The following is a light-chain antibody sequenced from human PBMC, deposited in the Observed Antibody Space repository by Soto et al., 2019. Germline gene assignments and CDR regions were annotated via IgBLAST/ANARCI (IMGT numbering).Light chain of an antibody. J-gene: IGKJ1*01. CDR2: AIS. V-gene: IGKV3-20*01. Sequence: EIVLTQSPGTLSLSPGERATLTCRASQSLNSNYLAWYQHKSGQAPRLLIYAISSRAPGIPDRFSGSGSGTDFTLTISRLEPEDFAVYHCQQYGSLSWTFGQGTKVDIK. CDR1: QSLNSNY. CDR3: QQYGSLSWT.